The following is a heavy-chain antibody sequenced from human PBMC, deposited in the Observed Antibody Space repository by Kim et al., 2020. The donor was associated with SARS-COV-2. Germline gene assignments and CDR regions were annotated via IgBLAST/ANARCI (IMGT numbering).Heavy chain of an antibody. V-gene: IGHV4-39*01. CDR3: ARHFDATTGTGGAFEV. Sequence: SETLSLTCTVSGGSISSSSFSWSWIRQPPGKGLEWIGRISYSGSTHYNASLRSRLTISVDTSTNQLSLKLSSVTAADTAIYYCARHFDATTGTGGAFEVWGQGTVVTVS. J-gene: IGHJ3*01. CDR1: GGSISSSSFS. CDR2: ISYSGST. D-gene: IGHD1-1*01.